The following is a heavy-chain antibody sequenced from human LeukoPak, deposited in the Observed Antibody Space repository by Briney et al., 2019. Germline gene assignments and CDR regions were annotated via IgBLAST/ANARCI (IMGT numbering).Heavy chain of an antibody. V-gene: IGHV4-34*01. CDR3: ARTSYSYYYGSGRNRFDY. CDR2: INHSGST. J-gene: IGHJ4*02. CDR1: GGSFSGYY. D-gene: IGHD3-10*01. Sequence: SETLSLTCAVYGGSFSGYYWSWIRQPPGKGLEWIGEINHSGSTNYNPSLKSRVTISVDTSKNQFSLKLSSVTAADTAVYYCARTSYSYYYGSGRNRFDYWGQGTLVTVSS.